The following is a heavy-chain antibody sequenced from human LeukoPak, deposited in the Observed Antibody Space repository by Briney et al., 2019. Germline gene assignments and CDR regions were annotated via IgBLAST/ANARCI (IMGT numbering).Heavy chain of an antibody. D-gene: IGHD1-26*01. CDR2: IIPIFGTA. J-gene: IGHJ4*02. CDR1: GGTFSSYA. Sequence: SVKVSCKASGGTFSSYAISWVRQAPGQGLEWMGGIIPIFGTANYAQKFQGRVTITADESTSTAYMELSSLRSEDTAVYYCAQSGSYSKLIFDYWGQGTLVTVSS. V-gene: IGHV1-69*13. CDR3: AQSGSYSKLIFDY.